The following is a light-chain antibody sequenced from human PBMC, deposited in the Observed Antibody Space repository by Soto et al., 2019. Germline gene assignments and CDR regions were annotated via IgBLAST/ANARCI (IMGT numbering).Light chain of an antibody. V-gene: IGLV2-14*03. J-gene: IGLJ1*01. CDR1: SSDVGGYSY. Sequence: QSALTQPASVSVSPGQSITISCTGTSSDVGGYSYVSWYQQHPGDAPKLMIYHVTNRPSGVSDRFSGSKSGNTASLTISGLQAEGEADYYCSSYTSSTVYIFGTGTKVTVL. CDR3: SSYTSSTVYI. CDR2: HVT.